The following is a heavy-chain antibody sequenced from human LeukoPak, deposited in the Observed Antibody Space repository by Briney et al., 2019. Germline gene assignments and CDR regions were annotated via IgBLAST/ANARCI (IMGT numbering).Heavy chain of an antibody. V-gene: IGHV3-72*01. Sequence: GGSLRLSCAASGFTFSGHYMDWVRQAPGKGLEWVGRTRNKAKSYTTEYAASVKGRFTISRDDSKNSLYLQMNSLKTEDTAVYYCARGATGATNYYYAMDVWGQGTTVSVSS. CDR3: ARGATGATNYYYAMDV. D-gene: IGHD1-7*01. J-gene: IGHJ6*02. CDR2: TRNKAKSYTT. CDR1: GFTFSGHY.